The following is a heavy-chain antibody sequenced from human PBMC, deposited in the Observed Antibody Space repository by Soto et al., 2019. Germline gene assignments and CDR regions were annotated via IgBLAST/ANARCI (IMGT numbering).Heavy chain of an antibody. CDR2: IFNSGST. J-gene: IGHJ3*02. D-gene: IGHD5-12*01. Sequence: SETLSLTCSVSGGAIRSYFWSWIRQPPGKGLEWIGYIFNSGSTNHNPSLKSRVTMLMDTSRNQVSLTLSSVSAADTAVYYCARARSGYNIDAFGIWGHGTMVT. V-gene: IGHV4-59*01. CDR3: ARARSGYNIDAFGI. CDR1: GGAIRSYF.